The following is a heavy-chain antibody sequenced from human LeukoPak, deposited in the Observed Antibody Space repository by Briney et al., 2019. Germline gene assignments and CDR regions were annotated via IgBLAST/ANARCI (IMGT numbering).Heavy chain of an antibody. Sequence: GGSLRLSCAASGFTFSSYWMSWVRQAPGKGLEWVANIKQDGSEKYYVDSAKGRFTISRDNAKNSLYLQMNSLRAEDTAVYYCARVGYCSSTSCYWYYYYMDVWGKGTTVTISS. D-gene: IGHD2-2*01. V-gene: IGHV3-7*01. CDR1: GFTFSSYW. CDR2: IKQDGSEK. CDR3: ARVGYCSSTSCYWYYYYMDV. J-gene: IGHJ6*03.